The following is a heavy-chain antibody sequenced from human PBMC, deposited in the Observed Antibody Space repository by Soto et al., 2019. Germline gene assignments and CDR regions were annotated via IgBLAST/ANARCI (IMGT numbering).Heavy chain of an antibody. J-gene: IGHJ4*02. CDR2: INHSGST. CDR1: GGSFSGYY. D-gene: IGHD2-2*01. Sequence: QVQLQQWGAGLLKPSETLSLTCAVYGGSFSGYYWSWIRQPPGKGLEWIGEINHSGSTNYNPSLKSRVTISVDTSNNQFSLKLSSVNAADTAVYYCVRCGIVVVPAAMRSWNYWGQGTLVTVSS. V-gene: IGHV4-34*01. CDR3: VRCGIVVVPAAMRSWNY.